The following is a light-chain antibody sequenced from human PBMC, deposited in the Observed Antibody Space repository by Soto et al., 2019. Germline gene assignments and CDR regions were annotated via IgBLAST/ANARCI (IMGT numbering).Light chain of an antibody. CDR2: DVS. CDR1: NSDVGRYTY. V-gene: IGLV2-14*03. CDR3: SSFTSSSTLV. Sequence: QSVLTQPASVAGSPGQSITISCTGTNSDVGRYTYVSWYQQHPGKAPKLIIYDVSNRPSGSSNRFSGSKSGNTASLTISGLRAEDEADYYCSSFTSSSTLVFGGGTKVTVL. J-gene: IGLJ3*02.